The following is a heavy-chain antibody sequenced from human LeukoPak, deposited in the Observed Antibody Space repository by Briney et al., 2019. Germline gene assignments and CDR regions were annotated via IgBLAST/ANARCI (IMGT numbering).Heavy chain of an antibody. V-gene: IGHV3-66*01. J-gene: IGHJ1*01. CDR3: AKDPGSTWYGYFQH. CDR1: GFTVSSNY. Sequence: GGSLRLSCAASGFTVSSNYMSWVRQAPGKGLEWVSVIYSGGSTYYAESVKGRFTISRDNSKNTLYLQMNSLRAEDTAVYYCAKDPGSTWYGYFQHWGQGALVTVSS. CDR2: IYSGGST. D-gene: IGHD6-13*01.